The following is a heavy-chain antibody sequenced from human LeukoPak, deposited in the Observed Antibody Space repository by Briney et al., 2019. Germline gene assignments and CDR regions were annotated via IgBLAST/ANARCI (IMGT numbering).Heavy chain of an antibody. J-gene: IGHJ4*02. D-gene: IGHD2-8*01. V-gene: IGHV3-49*04. CDR2: IRSKPYGGTT. CDR1: GFTFDDYW. CDR3: TRELHTKSDG. Sequence: GGSLRLSCGASGFTFDDYWMSWVRQAPGKGLEWVGFIRSKPYGGTTEYGASVESRFTISRDDSKSPAYLQMNSLKTENTAVYYCTRELHTKSDGWGQGTLVTV.